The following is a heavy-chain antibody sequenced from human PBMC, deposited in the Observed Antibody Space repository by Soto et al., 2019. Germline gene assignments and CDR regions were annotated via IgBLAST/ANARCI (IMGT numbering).Heavy chain of an antibody. Sequence: SETLSLTCAVYGGSFSGYYWSWIRQPPGKGLEWIGEINHSGSTNYNPSLKSRVTISVDTSKNQFSLKLSSVTAADTAVYYCAGMLVSDYYYGMDVWGQGTTVTVSS. D-gene: IGHD6-6*01. J-gene: IGHJ6*02. CDR1: GGSFSGYY. CDR3: AGMLVSDYYYGMDV. CDR2: INHSGST. V-gene: IGHV4-34*01.